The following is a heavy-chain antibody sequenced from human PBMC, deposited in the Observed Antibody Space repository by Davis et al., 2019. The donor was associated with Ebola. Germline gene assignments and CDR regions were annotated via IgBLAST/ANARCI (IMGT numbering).Heavy chain of an antibody. D-gene: IGHD2-2*01. CDR1: GFTFRNNA. CDR2: ISYDGGYE. J-gene: IGHJ3*02. V-gene: IGHV3-30-3*01. CDR3: AREAAVISSMSDLGI. Sequence: GESLKISCEASGFTFRNNAMHWVRQAPGKGLDWLAFISYDGGYEYYADSVKGRVTISRDNSKNTLYLQINRLTAEDTAVYYCAREAAVISSMSDLGIWGQGTMVTVSS.